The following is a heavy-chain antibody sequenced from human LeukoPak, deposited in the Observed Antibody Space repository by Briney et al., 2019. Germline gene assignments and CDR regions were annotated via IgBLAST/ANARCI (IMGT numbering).Heavy chain of an antibody. D-gene: IGHD3-10*01. CDR3: AREARPQTDSLVWFGELANYGMDV. CDR1: GGTFSSYA. Sequence: SVKVSCKASGGTFSSYAISWVRQAPGQGLEWMGGIIPIFGTANYAQKFQGRVTITADGSTSTAYMELSSLRSEDTAVYYCAREARPQTDSLVWFGELANYGMDVWGQGTTVTVSS. V-gene: IGHV1-69*13. J-gene: IGHJ6*02. CDR2: IIPIFGTA.